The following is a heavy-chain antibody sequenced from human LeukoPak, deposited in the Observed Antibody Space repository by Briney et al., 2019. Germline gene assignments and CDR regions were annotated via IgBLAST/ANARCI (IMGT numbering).Heavy chain of an antibody. Sequence: GGSLRLSCAASGFTFSDYYMSWIRQAPGKGLEWVSYISSSGVTIYYADSVKGRFTISRDNPKNSLYLQMNSLRAEDTAVYYCARDEQGLWFDYWGQGTLVTVSS. J-gene: IGHJ4*02. CDR3: ARDEQGLWFDY. CDR2: ISSSGVTI. CDR1: GFTFSDYY. V-gene: IGHV3-11*04. D-gene: IGHD5-18*01.